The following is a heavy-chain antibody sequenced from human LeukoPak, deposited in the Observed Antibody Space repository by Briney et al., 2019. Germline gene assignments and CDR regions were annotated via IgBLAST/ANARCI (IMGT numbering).Heavy chain of an antibody. D-gene: IGHD6-19*01. CDR2: IYYSGST. CDR1: GGSISSYY. V-gene: IGHV4-39*07. J-gene: IGHJ4*02. Sequence: SETLSLTCAVSGGSISSYYWGWIRQPPGKGLEWIGSIYYSGSTYYNPSLKSRVTISVDTSKNQFSLKLSSVTAADTAVYYCARDDSSGWYPFDYWGQGTLVTVSS. CDR3: ARDDSSGWYPFDY.